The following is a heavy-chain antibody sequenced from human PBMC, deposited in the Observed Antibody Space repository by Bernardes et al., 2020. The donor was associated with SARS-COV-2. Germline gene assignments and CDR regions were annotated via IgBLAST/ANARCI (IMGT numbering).Heavy chain of an antibody. V-gene: IGHV4-4*07. CDR3: ARDVGYDFWSGYFDYYYMDV. J-gene: IGHJ6*03. CDR1: GGSISSYY. CDR2: IYTSGST. D-gene: IGHD3-3*01. Sequence: SETLSLTCTVSGGSISSYYWSWIRQPAGKGLEWIGRIYTSGSTNYNPSLKSRVTMSVDTSKNQFSLKLSSVTAADTAVYYCARDVGYDFWSGYFDYYYMDVWGKGTTVTVSS.